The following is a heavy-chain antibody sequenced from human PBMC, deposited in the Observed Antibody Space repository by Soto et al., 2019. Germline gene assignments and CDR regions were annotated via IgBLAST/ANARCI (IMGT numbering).Heavy chain of an antibody. CDR3: ARSVFP. J-gene: IGHJ5*02. Sequence: SETLSLTCSVSGGSISSGPYSWGWIRQPPGKGLEWIGTFYYSGRTFYNPSLESRVTISVDPSKNQFSLKVSSVTAADTAVYYCARSVFPWGQGTLVTVSS. CDR1: GGSISSGPYS. CDR2: FYYSGRT. V-gene: IGHV4-39*07.